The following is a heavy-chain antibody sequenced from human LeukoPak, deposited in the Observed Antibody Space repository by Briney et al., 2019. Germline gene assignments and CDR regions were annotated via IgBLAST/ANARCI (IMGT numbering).Heavy chain of an antibody. D-gene: IGHD1-26*01. CDR2: INPSGSST. J-gene: IGHJ5*02. Sequence: ASEKVSCKASGYTFTSYYMHWVRQAPGQGLEWMGLINPSGSSTSYAQKFQGRLSLTRDMSTSTDYMELSSLRSEDTAVYYCARDNSVGDTAWWFDPWGQGTLVTVSS. CDR3: ARDNSVGDTAWWFDP. V-gene: IGHV1-46*01. CDR1: GYTFTSYY.